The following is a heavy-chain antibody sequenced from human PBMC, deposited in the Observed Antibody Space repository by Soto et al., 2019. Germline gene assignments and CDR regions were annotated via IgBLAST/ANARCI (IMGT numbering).Heavy chain of an antibody. CDR3: AKGYGYYFDS. J-gene: IGHJ4*02. Sequence: EVQLVESGGGLVQPGGSLRLSCAASGFSFRNYWMSWVRQAPGKGLEWVLSIKHDGSETYSVDSVKGRFTSSRDNAENSVYLQMHSLRAEDTAVYFCAKGYGYYFDSWGQGNLVTVSS. D-gene: IGHD4-17*01. CDR2: IKHDGSET. CDR1: GFSFRNYW. V-gene: IGHV3-7*01.